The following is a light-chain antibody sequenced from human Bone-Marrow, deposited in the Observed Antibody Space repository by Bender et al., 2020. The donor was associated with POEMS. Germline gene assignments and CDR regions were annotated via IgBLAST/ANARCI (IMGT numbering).Light chain of an antibody. Sequence: QSVLTQPPSVSGAPGQRVTIACTGSSSNIGEGYDVHWYQQLPGTDPKLLIYINNQRPSGVPDRFSGSKSGTSASLAISGLQSEDEADYYCAAWEDSLNGWVFGGGTKLTVL. CDR3: AAWEDSLNGWV. CDR2: INN. CDR1: SSNIGEGYD. V-gene: IGLV1-50*01. J-gene: IGLJ3*02.